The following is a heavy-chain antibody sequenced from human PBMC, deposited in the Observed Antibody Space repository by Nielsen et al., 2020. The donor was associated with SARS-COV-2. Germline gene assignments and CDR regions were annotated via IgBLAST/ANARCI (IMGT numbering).Heavy chain of an antibody. CDR3: ARAKVTGYSSGWIIVGYSSGSSGGWFDP. D-gene: IGHD6-19*01. J-gene: IGHJ5*02. Sequence: WIRQPPGKGLEWIGYIYYSGSTNYNPSLKSRVTISVDKSKNQFSLKLSSVTAADTAVYYCARAKVTGYSSGWIIVGYSSGSSGGWFDPWGQGTLVTVSS. CDR2: IYYSGST. V-gene: IGHV4-61*05.